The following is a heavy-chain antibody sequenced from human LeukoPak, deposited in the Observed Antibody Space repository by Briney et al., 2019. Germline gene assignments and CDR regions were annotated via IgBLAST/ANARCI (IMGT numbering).Heavy chain of an antibody. CDR2: ISSNGDHT. CDR1: GFTFSTSV. CDR3: VRGSGY. Sequence: QSGGSLRLSCSVSGFTFSTSVMHWVRQAPGKGLESVSAISSNGDHTYYADSVKGRFTISIDNSRNTLYLKMSSLRADDTAVYYCVRGSGYWGQGTLVTVSS. J-gene: IGHJ4*02. V-gene: IGHV3-64D*06.